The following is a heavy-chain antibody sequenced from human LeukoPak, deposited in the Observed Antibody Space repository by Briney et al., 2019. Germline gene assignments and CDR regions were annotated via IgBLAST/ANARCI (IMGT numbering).Heavy chain of an antibody. CDR1: GDSISSGGFY. CDR2: IYYTGST. D-gene: IGHD6-13*01. V-gene: IGHV4-31*03. J-gene: IGHJ5*02. Sequence: PSETLSLTCIVSGDSISSGGFYWGWIRQHPGKDLEWIGHIYYTGSTYYNPSLESRLTMSVDTSKNQFSLRLRSVTAADTAVYYCARGSSSYYNWFDPWGQGTLVAVSS. CDR3: ARGSSSYYNWFDP.